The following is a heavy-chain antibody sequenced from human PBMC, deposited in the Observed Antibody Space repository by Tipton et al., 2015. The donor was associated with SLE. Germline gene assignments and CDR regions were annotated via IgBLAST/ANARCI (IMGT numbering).Heavy chain of an antibody. J-gene: IGHJ5*02. V-gene: IGHV4-4*08. CDR1: GDSISSYY. D-gene: IGHD4-11*01. CDR2: ISTGGDT. Sequence: TLSLTCTVSGDSISSYYWSWIRQPPGRGLEWIGRISTGGDTSYNPSLKNRVTISIDISKNQFSLKMTSMTAADTAVYYCTKGVYSVLNWFDPWGQGTQVTVSS. CDR3: TKGVYSVLNWFDP.